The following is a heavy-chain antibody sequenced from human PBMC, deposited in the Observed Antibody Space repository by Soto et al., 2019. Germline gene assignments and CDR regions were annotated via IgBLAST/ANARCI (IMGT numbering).Heavy chain of an antibody. V-gene: IGHV3-74*01. D-gene: IGHD6-13*01. J-gene: IGHJ4*02. CDR3: AKDLHIAATDY. CDR1: GFSFSNYW. Sequence: QPGGSLRLSCAASGFSFSNYWMHWVRQAPGKGLVWVSRIKGDGSETNYADSVKGRFTISRDNAKNTLYLQMNSLRAEDTAVYYCAKDLHIAATDYWGQGTLVTVSS. CDR2: IKGDGSET.